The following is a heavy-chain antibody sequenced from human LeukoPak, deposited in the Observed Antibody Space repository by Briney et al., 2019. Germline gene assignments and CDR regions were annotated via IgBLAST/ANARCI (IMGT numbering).Heavy chain of an antibody. CDR3: ARDIYAYCGGDCSV. V-gene: IGHV1-18*01. D-gene: IGHD2-21*02. J-gene: IGHJ4*02. CDR2: ISAYNGNT. Sequence: GASVKVSCKASGYTFTSYGISWVRQAPGQGLEWMGWISAYNGNTNYAQKLQGRVTMTTDTSTSTAYMELRSLRSDDTAVYYCARDIYAYCGGDCSVWGQGTLVTVSS. CDR1: GYTFTSYG.